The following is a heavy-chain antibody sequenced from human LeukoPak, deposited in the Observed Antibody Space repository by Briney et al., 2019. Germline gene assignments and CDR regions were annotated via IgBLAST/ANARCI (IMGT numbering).Heavy chain of an antibody. D-gene: IGHD3-3*01. Sequence: GESLKISCQGSGYIFTDYWIGWVRQMPGKGLEWMAIIYCDGSKTIYSPSFQTQVTISVDKSTNTAYLQWTSLKASDTAIYFCARRAIIQGTSALDFWGQGTVVIVSS. CDR2: IYCDGSKT. CDR3: ARRAIIQGTSALDF. V-gene: IGHV5-51*01. J-gene: IGHJ4*02. CDR1: GYIFTDYW.